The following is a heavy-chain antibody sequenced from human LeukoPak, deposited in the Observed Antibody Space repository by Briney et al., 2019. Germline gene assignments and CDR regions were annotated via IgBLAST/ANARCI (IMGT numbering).Heavy chain of an antibody. V-gene: IGHV1-2*02. CDR1: GYTFTGYY. D-gene: IGHD1-7*01. CDR2: INPNSGGT. J-gene: IGHJ5*02. CDR3: ARDSLRALTGTHFEFDP. Sequence: ASVKVSCKASGYTFTGYYMHWVRQAPGQGLEWMGWINPNSGGTNYAQKFQGRVTMTRDTSISTAYMELRSLRSDDTAVYYCARDSLRALTGTHFEFDPWGQGTLVTVSS.